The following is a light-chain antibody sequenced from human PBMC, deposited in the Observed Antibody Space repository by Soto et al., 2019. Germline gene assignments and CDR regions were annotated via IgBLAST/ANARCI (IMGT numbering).Light chain of an antibody. J-gene: IGKJ2*01. CDR2: GAS. V-gene: IGKV3-15*01. Sequence: EIVMTQSPATLSVSPGQRVTLSCRASQDVSDNLAWYQQKPGHTPRLLFYGASTRATTIPARFSGSGSGTEFTLTISSLQSEDFAVYYCHQSNTWPYTFGQGTRLDIK. CDR1: QDVSDN. CDR3: HQSNTWPYT.